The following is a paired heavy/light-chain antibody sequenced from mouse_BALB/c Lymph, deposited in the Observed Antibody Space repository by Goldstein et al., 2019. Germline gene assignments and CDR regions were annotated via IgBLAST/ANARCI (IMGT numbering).Heavy chain of an antibody. J-gene: IGHJ4*01. CDR2: IYPGSGST. V-gene: IGHV1S22*01. CDR1: GYTFTSYW. Sequence: LQQPGSELVRPGASVRLSCKASGYTFTSYWMHWVKQRPGQGLEWIGNIYPGSGSTNYDEKFKSKATLTVDTSSSTAYMQLSSLTSEDSAVYYCTKELRRGDYYAMDYWGQGTSVTVSS. CDR3: TKELRRGDYYAMDY. D-gene: IGHD2-4*01.
Light chain of an antibody. V-gene: IGKV1-99*01. J-gene: IGKJ4*01. Sequence: DVVLTQTPLSLPVNIGDQASISCKSTKSLLNSDGFTYLDWYLQKPGQSPQLLIFLVSNRFSGVPDRFSGSGSGTDFTLKISRVEAEDLGVYYCFQSNYLPLTFGSGTKLEIK. CDR3: FQSNYLPLT. CDR2: LVS. CDR1: KSLLNSDGFTY.